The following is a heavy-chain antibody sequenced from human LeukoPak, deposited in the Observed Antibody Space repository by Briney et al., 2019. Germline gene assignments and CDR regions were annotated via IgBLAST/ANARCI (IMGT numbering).Heavy chain of an antibody. CDR1: GGTFSSYA. J-gene: IGHJ4*02. V-gene: IGHV1-69*13. D-gene: IGHD3-22*01. CDR3: AGAYYYDSSGHYCFDY. Sequence: ASVKVSCKASGGTFSSYAISWVRQAPGQGLEWMGGIIPIFGTANYAQKFQGRVTITADESTSTAYMELSSLRSEDTAVYYCAGAYYYDSSGHYCFDYWGQGTLVTVSS. CDR2: IIPIFGTA.